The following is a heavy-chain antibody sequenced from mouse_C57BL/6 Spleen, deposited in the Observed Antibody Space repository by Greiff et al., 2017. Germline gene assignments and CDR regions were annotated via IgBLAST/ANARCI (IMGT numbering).Heavy chain of an antibody. D-gene: IGHD3-2*02. CDR1: GFNIKDYY. V-gene: IGHV14-2*01. J-gene: IGHJ4*01. CDR2: IDPEDGET. Sequence: VQLQQSGAELVKPGASVKLSCTASGFNIKDYYMHWVKQRTEQGLEWIGRIDPEDGETKYAPKLQGKATITADSSSNTAYLQLSSLTSEDTAVYYCASLGTAQATGAMDYWGQGTSVTVSS. CDR3: ASLGTAQATGAMDY.